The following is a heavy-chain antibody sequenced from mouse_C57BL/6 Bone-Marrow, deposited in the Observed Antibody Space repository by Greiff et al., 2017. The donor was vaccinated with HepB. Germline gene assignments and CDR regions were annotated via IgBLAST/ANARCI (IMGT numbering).Heavy chain of an antibody. V-gene: IGHV14-1*01. D-gene: IGHD1-1*01. Sequence: EVQLQQSGAELVRPGASVKLSCTASGFNIEDYYMHWVKQRPEQGLEWIGRIDPEDGDTEYAPKFQGKATMTADTSSNTAYLQLSSLTSEDTAVYYCTTITTVVRSYWYFDVWGTGTTVTVSS. CDR3: TTITTVVRSYWYFDV. CDR1: GFNIEDYY. J-gene: IGHJ1*03. CDR2: IDPEDGDT.